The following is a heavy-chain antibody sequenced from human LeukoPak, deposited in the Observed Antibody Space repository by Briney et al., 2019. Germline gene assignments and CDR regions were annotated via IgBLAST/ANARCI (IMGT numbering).Heavy chain of an antibody. J-gene: IGHJ3*02. CDR3: AKDREYSSSFDAFDI. CDR2: ISGSGGNT. D-gene: IGHD6-6*01. Sequence: GGSLRLSCAASGFTFSSYAMSWVRQVPGKGLEWVAAISGSGGNTYYADSVKGRFTISRDNSKNTLYLQMNSLRAEDTAVYYCAKDREYSSSFDAFDIWGQGTMVTVSS. V-gene: IGHV3-23*01. CDR1: GFTFSSYA.